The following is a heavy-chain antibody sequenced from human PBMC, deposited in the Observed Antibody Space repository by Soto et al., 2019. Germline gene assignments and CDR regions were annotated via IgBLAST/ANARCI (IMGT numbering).Heavy chain of an antibody. CDR2: ISAYNGNT. CDR3: ARGRGDYVWGSYRLFDY. CDR1: GYTFTSYG. D-gene: IGHD3-16*02. V-gene: IGHV1-18*01. J-gene: IGHJ4*02. Sequence: ASVRVSCKASGYTFTSYGISWVRQAPGQGLEWMGWISAYNGNTNYAQKLQGRVTMTTDTSTSTAYMELSRLRSDDTAVYYCARGRGDYVWGSYRLFDYWGQGTLVTVSS.